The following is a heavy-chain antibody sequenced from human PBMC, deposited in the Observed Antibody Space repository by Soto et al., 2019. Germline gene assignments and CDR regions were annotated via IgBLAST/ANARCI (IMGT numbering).Heavy chain of an antibody. CDR1: GFTFSNAW. D-gene: IGHD2-2*01. CDR3: TQYMPRGAFDI. J-gene: IGHJ3*02. V-gene: IGHV3-73*01. Sequence: HPGGSLRLSCAASGFTFSNAWMGWVRQAPGKGLEWVGRIRSKANSYATAYAASVKGRFTISRDDSKNTAYLQMNSLKTEDTAVYYCTQYMPRGAFDIRRQRTMVTVSS. CDR2: IRSKANSYAT.